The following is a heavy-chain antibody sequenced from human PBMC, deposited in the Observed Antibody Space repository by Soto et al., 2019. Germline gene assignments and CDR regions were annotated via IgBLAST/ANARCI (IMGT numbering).Heavy chain of an antibody. CDR3: ERDTDGLQY. CDR1: GFTFSTYA. Sequence: PGGSLRLSCAASGFTFSTYAMSWVRQAPGKGLEWVSGISTDGSITDYADSVKGRFTVSRDNAKNTLYLQMNSLRAEDTAVYYCERDTDGLQYWGQGTLVTVSS. CDR2: ISTDGSIT. J-gene: IGHJ4*02. V-gene: IGHV3-74*01.